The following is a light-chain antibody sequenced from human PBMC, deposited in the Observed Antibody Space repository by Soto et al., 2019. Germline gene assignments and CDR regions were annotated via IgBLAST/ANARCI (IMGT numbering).Light chain of an antibody. V-gene: IGLV3-21*04. J-gene: IGLJ7*01. CDR1: NIGSKS. CDR3: QLWDRSSVHAV. CDR2: YDS. Sequence: SYELTQPPSVAVAPGKTARITRGGNNIGSKSVHWYQQKPGQAPVLVIYYDSDRPSGIPERFSGSNSGNTATLTISRVEAGDEADDYCQLWDRSSVHAVFGGGTQLAVL.